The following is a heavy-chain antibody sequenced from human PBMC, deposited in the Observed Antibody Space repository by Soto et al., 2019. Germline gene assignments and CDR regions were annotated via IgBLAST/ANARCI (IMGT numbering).Heavy chain of an antibody. J-gene: IGHJ6*02. CDR3: ARDNKGGYYYYGMDV. CDR2: ISSSGITI. V-gene: IGHV3-48*03. CDR1: GFTFSSYE. Sequence: PGGSLRLSCAASGFTFSSYEMNWVRQAPGKGLEWVSYISSSGITIYYADSVKGRFTISRDNAKNSLYLQMNSLRAEDTAVYYCARDNKGGYYYYGMDVWGQGTTVTVSS.